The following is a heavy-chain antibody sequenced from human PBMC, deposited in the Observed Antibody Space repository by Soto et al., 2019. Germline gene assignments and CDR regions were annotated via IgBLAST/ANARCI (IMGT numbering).Heavy chain of an antibody. CDR2: IYTSGIT. CDR1: GGSISSYY. CDR3: ARDYYDGSGYFIDY. Sequence: SETLSLTCTVSGGSISSYYWSWIRQPAGKGLEWIGRIYTSGITNYNPSLKSRVTMSVDTSKNQFSLKLSSVTAADTAVYYCARDYYDGSGYFIDYWGPGTLVTVSS. J-gene: IGHJ4*02. D-gene: IGHD3-22*01. V-gene: IGHV4-4*07.